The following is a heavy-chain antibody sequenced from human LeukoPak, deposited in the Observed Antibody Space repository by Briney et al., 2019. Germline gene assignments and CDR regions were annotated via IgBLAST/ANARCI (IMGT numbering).Heavy chain of an antibody. CDR1: GGTFSSYA. Sequence: ASVKVSCKASGGTFSSYAISWVRQAPGQGLEWMGGIIPIFGTANYAQKFQGRVTITADESTSTAYMELSSLRSEDTAVYYCARAAHYDILVPTFDYWGQGTLVTVSS. CDR2: IIPIFGTA. J-gene: IGHJ4*02. CDR3: ARAAHYDILVPTFDY. D-gene: IGHD3-9*01. V-gene: IGHV1-69*13.